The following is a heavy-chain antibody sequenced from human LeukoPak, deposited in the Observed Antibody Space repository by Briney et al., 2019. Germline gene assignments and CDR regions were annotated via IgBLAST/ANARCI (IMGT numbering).Heavy chain of an antibody. J-gene: IGHJ4*02. V-gene: IGHV4-61*01. CDR3: ARDQAGPYSSGWHYFDY. D-gene: IGHD6-19*01. CDR2: IYYSGST. CDR1: GYSISSGYY. Sequence: TPSETLSLTCAVSGYSISSGYYWGWIRQPPGKGLEWIGYIYYSGSTNYNPSLKSRVTISVDTSKNQFSLKLSSVTAADTAVYYCARDQAGPYSSGWHYFDYWGQGTLVTVSS.